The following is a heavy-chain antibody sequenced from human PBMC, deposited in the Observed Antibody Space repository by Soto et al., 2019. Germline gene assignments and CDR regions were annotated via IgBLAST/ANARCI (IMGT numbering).Heavy chain of an antibody. CDR1: GGSISSSSYY. Sequence: SETLSLTCTVSGGSISSSSYYWGWIRQPPGKGLEWIGSIYYSGSTYYNPSLKSRVTISVDTSKNQFSLKLSSVTAADTAVYYCARLTIFGVVRLDYMDVWGKGTTVTVSS. D-gene: IGHD3-3*01. V-gene: IGHV4-39*01. CDR3: ARLTIFGVVRLDYMDV. CDR2: IYYSGST. J-gene: IGHJ6*03.